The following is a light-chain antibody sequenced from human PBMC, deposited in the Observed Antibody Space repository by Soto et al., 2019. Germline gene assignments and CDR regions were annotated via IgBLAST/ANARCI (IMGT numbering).Light chain of an antibody. CDR3: PHYSSYPIP. V-gene: IGKV1-8*01. J-gene: IGKJ5*01. CDR1: QGISSY. Sequence: SWSSSYSKKRGTSTCLASQGISSYLAWYQQKPGKDPKLLIYAASTLQSGVPSRFSGSGSGIDFTLTIRCLQSEYLAPYYCPHYSSYPIPFGQRTRLE. CDR2: AAS.